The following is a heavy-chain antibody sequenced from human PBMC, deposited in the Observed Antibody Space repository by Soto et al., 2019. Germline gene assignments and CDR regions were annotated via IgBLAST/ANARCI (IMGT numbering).Heavy chain of an antibody. Sequence: SETLSLTCTVSGGSISSYYWSWIRQPPGKGLEWIGYIYYSGSTNYNPSLKSRVTISVDTSKNQFSLKLSSVTAADTAVYYCARGPPYDFWSGYYAAPNWFDPWGQGTLVTVPQ. CDR2: IYYSGST. D-gene: IGHD3-3*01. CDR3: ARGPPYDFWSGYYAAPNWFDP. J-gene: IGHJ5*02. CDR1: GGSISSYY. V-gene: IGHV4-59*01.